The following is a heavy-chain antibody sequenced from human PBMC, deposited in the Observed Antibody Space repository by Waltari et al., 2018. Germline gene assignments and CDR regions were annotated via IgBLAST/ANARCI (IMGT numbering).Heavy chain of an antibody. CDR2: ITSHLSTL. D-gene: IGHD6-6*01. Sequence: EVRLLVSGGGLVQPGGSLRLSGPASRFIFSSYEMSWVRQAAGKGLEWISSITSHLSTLYYADSVRGRFTISRDNAKNSLYLQMNSLRAEGTAVYYCATKYSSSSWDYWGQGNLVTVSS. V-gene: IGHV3-48*03. J-gene: IGHJ4*02. CDR1: RFIFSSYE. CDR3: ATKYSSSSWDY.